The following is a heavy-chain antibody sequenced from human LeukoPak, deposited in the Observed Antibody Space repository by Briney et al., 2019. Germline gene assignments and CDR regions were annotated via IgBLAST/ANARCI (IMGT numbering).Heavy chain of an antibody. D-gene: IGHD6-13*01. CDR3: ARDQRSSSHTAYYYYGMDV. J-gene: IGHJ6*02. CDR2: IIPILGIA. V-gene: IGHV1-69*04. CDR1: GGTFSSYA. Sequence: SVKVSCKASGGTFSSYAISWVRQAPGQGLEWMGRIIPILGIANYAQKFQGRVTITADKSTSTAYMELSSLRSEDTAVYYCARDQRSSSHTAYYYYGMDVWGQGTTVTVSS.